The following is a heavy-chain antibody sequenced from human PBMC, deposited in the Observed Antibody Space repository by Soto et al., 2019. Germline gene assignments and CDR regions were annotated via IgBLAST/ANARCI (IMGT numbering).Heavy chain of an antibody. Sequence: QVQLQQWGAGLLKPSETLSLTCAVYGGSFSGYYWSWIRQPPGKGLEWIGEINHSGSTNYNPSLKSRVTISVDTSKNQFSLKLSSVTAADTAVYYCARGGGKQLVWFRWGQGTLVTVSS. CDR3: ARGGGKQLVWFR. V-gene: IGHV4-34*01. D-gene: IGHD6-6*01. CDR1: GGSFSGYY. J-gene: IGHJ4*02. CDR2: INHSGST.